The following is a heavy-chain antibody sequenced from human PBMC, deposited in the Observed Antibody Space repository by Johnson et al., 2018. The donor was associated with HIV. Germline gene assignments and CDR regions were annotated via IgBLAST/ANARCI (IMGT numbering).Heavy chain of an antibody. CDR1: GFTFSNYP. D-gene: IGHD4-17*01. V-gene: IGHV3-30*14. CDR2: ISFDGSNK. J-gene: IGHJ3*02. Sequence: QVQLVESGGGVVRPGRSLRLSCAASGFTFSNYPMHWVRQAPGKGLEWVAVISFDGSNKYYADSVKGRFTISRDNSKNTLFLQINSLRAEDTAVYYCARDVTKDAFDIWGQGTMVTVSS. CDR3: ARDVTKDAFDI.